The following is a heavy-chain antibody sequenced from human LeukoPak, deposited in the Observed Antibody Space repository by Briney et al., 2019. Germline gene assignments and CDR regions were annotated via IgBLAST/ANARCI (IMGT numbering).Heavy chain of an antibody. J-gene: IGHJ4*02. V-gene: IGHV3-30*18. Sequence: PGRSLRLSCAASGFTFSSYGVHWVRQAPGKGLEWVAVISYDGSNKYYADSVKGRFTISRDNSKNTLYLQMNSLRAEDTAVYYCAKENGDYARALGYWGQGTLVTVSS. CDR2: ISYDGSNK. CDR3: AKENGDYARALGY. D-gene: IGHD4-17*01. CDR1: GFTFSSYG.